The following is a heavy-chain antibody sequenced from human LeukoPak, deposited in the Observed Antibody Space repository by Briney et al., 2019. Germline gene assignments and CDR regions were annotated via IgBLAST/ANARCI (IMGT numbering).Heavy chain of an antibody. CDR2: ISAYNGNT. Sequence: ASVKVSCKASGYTFTSYGISWVRQAPGQGLEWMGWISAYNGNTNYAQKLQGRVTMTTDTSTSTAYMELRSLRSDDTAVYYCARGTKPYYDFWSGYQPSDYWGQGTLVTVSS. CDR1: GYTFTSYG. CDR3: ARGTKPYYDFWSGYQPSDY. D-gene: IGHD3-3*01. J-gene: IGHJ4*02. V-gene: IGHV1-18*01.